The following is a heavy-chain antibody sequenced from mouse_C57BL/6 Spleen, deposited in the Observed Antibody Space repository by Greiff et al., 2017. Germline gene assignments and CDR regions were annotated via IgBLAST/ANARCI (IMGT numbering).Heavy chain of an antibody. J-gene: IGHJ2*01. D-gene: IGHD2-5*01. CDR2: INPNYGTT. CDR1: GYSFTDYN. V-gene: IGHV1-39*01. Sequence: EVQVVESGPELVKPGASVKISCKASGYSFTDYNMNWVKQSNGKSLEWIGVINPNYGTTSYNQKFKGKATLTVDQSSSTAYMQLNSLTSEDSAVYYCARASYYSNYGGFDYWGQGTTLTVSS. CDR3: ARASYYSNYGGFDY.